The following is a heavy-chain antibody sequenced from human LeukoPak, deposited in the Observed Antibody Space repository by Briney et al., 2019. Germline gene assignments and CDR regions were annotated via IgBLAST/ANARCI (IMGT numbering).Heavy chain of an antibody. Sequence: PSETLSLTCTVSGGSISSSSYYWGWIRQPPGKGLEWIGSIYYSGSTYYNPSLKSRVTISVDTSKNQFSLKLSSVTAADTAVYYCARRGYCSSTSCYRYYFDYWGQGTLVTVSS. CDR2: IYYSGST. V-gene: IGHV4-39*07. CDR3: ARRGYCSSTSCYRYYFDY. D-gene: IGHD2-2*01. CDR1: GGSISSSSYY. J-gene: IGHJ4*02.